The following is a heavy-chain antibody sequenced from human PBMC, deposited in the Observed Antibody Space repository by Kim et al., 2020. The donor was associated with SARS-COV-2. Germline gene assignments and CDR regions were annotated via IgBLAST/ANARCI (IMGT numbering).Heavy chain of an antibody. CDR3: ARDRWVANRSPGPFDC. Sequence: FINYEMNWVRQAPGKGLEWVAYIGAFSGSTIKYGDSVEGRFTISRDNAENSLYLQMNSLRGEDTAVYYCARDRWVANRSPGPFDCWGQGTLAT. D-gene: IGHD2-15*01. J-gene: IGHJ4*02. V-gene: IGHV3-48*03. CDR1: FINYE. CDR2: IGAFSGSTI.